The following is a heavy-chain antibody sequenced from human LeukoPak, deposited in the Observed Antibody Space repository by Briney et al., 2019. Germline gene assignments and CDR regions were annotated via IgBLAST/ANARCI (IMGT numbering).Heavy chain of an antibody. CDR2: IYYSGST. V-gene: IGHV4-59*11. CDR1: GGTISSHY. Sequence: PSQTLSLTCTVSGGTISSHYWSWIRQPPGKGLEWIAYIYYSGSTNYNPSLKSRVTISVDTSKNQFSLKLSSVTAADTAVYYCARIFEYSSPPWFYPWGQGNLVTVSS. J-gene: IGHJ5*02. D-gene: IGHD6-6*01. CDR3: ARIFEYSSPPWFYP.